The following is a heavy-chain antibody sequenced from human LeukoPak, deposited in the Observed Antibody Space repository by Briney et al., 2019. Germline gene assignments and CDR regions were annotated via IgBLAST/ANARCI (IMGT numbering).Heavy chain of an antibody. D-gene: IGHD7-27*01. CDR3: ARETGDRQFFDY. CDR1: GGSISSGGYY. J-gene: IGHJ4*02. Sequence: SQTLSLTCTVSGGSISSGGYYWSWIRQHPGKGLEWIGCRYYSESTYDNPSLKSRVTISVDTSKNQFSLKLSSVTAADTAVYYCARETGDRQFFDYWGQGTLVTVSS. V-gene: IGHV4-31*03. CDR2: RYYSEST.